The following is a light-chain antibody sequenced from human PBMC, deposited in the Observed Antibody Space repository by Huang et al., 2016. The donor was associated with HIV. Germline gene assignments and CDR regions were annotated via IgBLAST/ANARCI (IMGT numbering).Light chain of an antibody. CDR3: QQYGSSVVT. J-gene: IGKJ1*01. CDR2: GAS. V-gene: IGKV3-20*01. CDR1: QSFSSNY. Sequence: ELVLTQSPGTLSLSPGERATLSCRASQSFSSNYLAWYQQKTGQAPRRLIYGASSRATGLPDRFSGSGSGTYFTLIISRLEPEDFAVYYCQQYGSSVVTFGQGTKVEVK.